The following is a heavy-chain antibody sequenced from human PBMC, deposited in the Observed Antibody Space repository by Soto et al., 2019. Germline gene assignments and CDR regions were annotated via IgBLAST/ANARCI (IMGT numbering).Heavy chain of an antibody. CDR3: ASLSMVRGVIPYYYGMDV. V-gene: IGHV1-18*01. CDR1: GYTFTSYG. D-gene: IGHD3-10*01. CDR2: ISAYNGNT. J-gene: IGHJ6*02. Sequence: ASVKVSCKASGYTFTSYGICWVRQAPGQGLEWMGWISAYNGNTNYAQKLQGRVTMTTDTSTSTAYMELRSLRSDDTAVYYCASLSMVRGVIPYYYGMDVWGQGTTVTVSS.